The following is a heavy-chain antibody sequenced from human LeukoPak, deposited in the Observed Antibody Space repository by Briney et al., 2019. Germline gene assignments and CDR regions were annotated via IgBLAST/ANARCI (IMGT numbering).Heavy chain of an antibody. V-gene: IGHV1-24*01. CDR1: GYTLTELS. CDR3: ATSLQLWFKVGFDY. J-gene: IGHJ4*02. CDR2: LDPEDGET. Sequence: GASVTVSCKVSGYTLTELSMDWVRPAPGKGIEWMGGLDPEDGETIYAQKFQGRLTMTEDTSTDTAYMELRSLRSEDTAVYYCATSLQLWFKVGFDYWGQGTLVTVST. D-gene: IGHD5-18*01.